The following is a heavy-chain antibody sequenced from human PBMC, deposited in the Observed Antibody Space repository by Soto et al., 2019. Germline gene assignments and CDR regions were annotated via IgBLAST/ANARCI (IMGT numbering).Heavy chain of an antibody. CDR1: GFTVSSNY. V-gene: IGHV3-66*01. CDR3: AGEEPIRGAITYFDY. Sequence: EVQLVESGGGLVQPGGSLRLPCAASGFTVSSNYMSWVRPAPGKGREWGSVIYTGGTTYYADYVKGRFTISRPNSKNMVYLQMNGLRVEDTAVYYCAGEEPIRGAITYFDYWGQGTLVTVSS. CDR2: IYTGGTT. D-gene: IGHD3-10*01. J-gene: IGHJ4*02.